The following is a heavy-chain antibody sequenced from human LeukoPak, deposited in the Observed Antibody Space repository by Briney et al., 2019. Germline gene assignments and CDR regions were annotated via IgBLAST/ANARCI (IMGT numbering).Heavy chain of an antibody. CDR3: ARDRGITIFGVVPNYYYYGKDV. Sequence: SETLSLTCAVYGGSFSGYYWSWIRQPPGKGLEWIGEINHSGSTNYNPSLKSRVTISVDTSKNQFSLKLSSVTAADTAVYYCARDRGITIFGVVPNYYYYGKDVWGQGTTVTVSS. D-gene: IGHD3-3*01. J-gene: IGHJ6*02. CDR1: GGSFSGYY. V-gene: IGHV4-34*01. CDR2: INHSGST.